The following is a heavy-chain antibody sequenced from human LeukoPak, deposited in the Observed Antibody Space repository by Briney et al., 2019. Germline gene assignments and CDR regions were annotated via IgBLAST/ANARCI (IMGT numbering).Heavy chain of an antibody. CDR3: ARDLGYDSSGLIDY. D-gene: IGHD3-22*01. Sequence: GGSLRLSCAASGFTFSSYGMHWVRQAPGKGLEGVEVIWYDGSNKYYADSVKGRFTISRDNSKNTLYLQMNSLRAEDTAVYYCARDLGYDSSGLIDYWGQGTLVTVSS. CDR2: IWYDGSNK. CDR1: GFTFSSYG. V-gene: IGHV3-33*01. J-gene: IGHJ4*02.